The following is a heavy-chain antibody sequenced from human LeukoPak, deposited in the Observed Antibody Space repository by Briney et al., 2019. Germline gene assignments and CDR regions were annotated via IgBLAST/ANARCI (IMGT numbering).Heavy chain of an antibody. D-gene: IGHD2-2*01. J-gene: IGHJ5*02. Sequence: PSETLSLTCTVSGGSISSYYWTWIRQSPGKGLEWIGYIFYSGNTKYNPSLKSRVSISVDTSKNQFSLKLSSVTAADTAVYYCARRRGGGSSTRSNWFDPWGQGTLVTVSS. V-gene: IGHV4-59*12. CDR1: GGSISSYY. CDR3: ARRRGGGSSTRSNWFDP. CDR2: IFYSGNT.